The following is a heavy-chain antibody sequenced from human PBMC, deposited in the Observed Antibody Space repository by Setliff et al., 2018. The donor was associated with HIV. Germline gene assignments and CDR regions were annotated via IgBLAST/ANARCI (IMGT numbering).Heavy chain of an antibody. Sequence: VASVKVSCKASGYTFTRNIVHWVRQAPGQRLEWMGWINAGNGNTKYSQKFQGRVTITRDTSASTAYMELSSLRSEDTAVYYCARGSSVGWEVLRTDYWGQGTLVTVSS. D-gene: IGHD1-26*01. V-gene: IGHV1-3*01. CDR2: INAGNGNT. CDR3: ARGSSVGWEVLRTDY. J-gene: IGHJ4*02. CDR1: GYTFTRNI.